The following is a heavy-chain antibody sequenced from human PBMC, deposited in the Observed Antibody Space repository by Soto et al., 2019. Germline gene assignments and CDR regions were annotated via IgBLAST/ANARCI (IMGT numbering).Heavy chain of an antibody. CDR2: IYYSGST. J-gene: IGHJ4*02. V-gene: IGHV4-31*11. Sequence: PSETLSLTCAVYGGSFSGYYWSWIRQHPGKGLEWIGYIYYSGSTYYNPSLKSRVTISVDTSKNQFSLKLSSVTAADTAVYYCARDRRYYDSSGYSSFDYWGQGTLVTVSS. D-gene: IGHD3-22*01. CDR3: ARDRRYYDSSGYSSFDY. CDR1: GGSFSGYY.